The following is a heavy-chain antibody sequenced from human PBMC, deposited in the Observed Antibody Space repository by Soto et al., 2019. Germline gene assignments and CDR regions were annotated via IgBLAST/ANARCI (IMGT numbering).Heavy chain of an antibody. D-gene: IGHD2-21*02. CDR2: IYYSGST. CDR3: ARHPSDFWFDP. Sequence: QLQLQGSGPGLVKPSETLSLTCSVSGGSISSSSYFWGWIRQPPGKGLEWIGSIYYSGSTYYNPSLKSRVTVSVDTSKNQFSLKLSSVTAADTAVYYCARHPSDFWFDPWGQGTLVTVSS. CDR1: GGSISSSSYF. V-gene: IGHV4-39*01. J-gene: IGHJ5*02.